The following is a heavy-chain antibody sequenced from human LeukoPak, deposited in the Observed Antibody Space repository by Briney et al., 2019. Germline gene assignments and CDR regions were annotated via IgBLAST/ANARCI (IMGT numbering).Heavy chain of an antibody. CDR1: EFTVSSNY. CDR3: AMSSSAYYFDY. Sequence: PGGSLRLSCAASEFTVSSNYMSWVRQAPGKGLEWVSVIYSAGSTYFAGSVKGRFTIPRHNSKNTLYLQMNSLRAEDTAVYYCAMSSSAYYFDYWGQGTLVTVSS. CDR2: IYSAGST. V-gene: IGHV3-53*04. D-gene: IGHD6-6*01. J-gene: IGHJ4*02.